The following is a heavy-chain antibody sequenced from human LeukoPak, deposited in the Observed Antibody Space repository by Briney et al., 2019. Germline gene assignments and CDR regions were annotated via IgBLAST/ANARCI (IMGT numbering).Heavy chain of an antibody. CDR1: GFTFSSYG. Sequence: GGTLRLSCAASGFTFSSYGMSWVRQAPGKGLEWVSAISGSGGSTYYADSVKGRFTISRDNSKNTLYLQMNSLRAEDTAVYYCAKAVLLWFGELVGEPDYWGQGTLVTVSS. CDR2: ISGSGGST. D-gene: IGHD3-10*01. V-gene: IGHV3-23*01. CDR3: AKAVLLWFGELVGEPDY. J-gene: IGHJ4*02.